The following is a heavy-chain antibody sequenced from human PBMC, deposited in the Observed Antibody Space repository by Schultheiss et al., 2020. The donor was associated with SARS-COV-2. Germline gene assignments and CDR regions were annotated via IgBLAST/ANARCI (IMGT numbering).Heavy chain of an antibody. CDR2: IKSKTDGGTT. J-gene: IGHJ6*02. V-gene: IGHV3-15*01. CDR1: GFTFGDYA. Sequence: GGSLRLSCAASGFTFGDYAMSWVRQAPGKGLEWVGRIKSKTDGGTTDYAAPVKGRFTISRDDSKNTLYLQMNSLKTEDTAVYYCTTSLGYCSGGSCPLYYYYYGMDVWGQGTTVTVSS. D-gene: IGHD2-15*01. CDR3: TTSLGYCSGGSCPLYYYYYGMDV.